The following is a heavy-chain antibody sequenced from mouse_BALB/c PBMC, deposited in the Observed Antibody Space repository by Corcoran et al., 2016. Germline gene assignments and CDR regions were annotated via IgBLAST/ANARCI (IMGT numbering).Heavy chain of an antibody. CDR2: IDPANGNT. J-gene: IGHJ3*01. CDR3: GRRGYGSSYWFAY. Sequence: EVQLQQSGAELVKPGASVKLSCTASGFNIKDTYMHWVKQRPEQGLEWIGRIDPANGNTKYDPKFQGKATITADTSSNTAYLQLSSLTSEDTAVYYCGRRGYGSSYWFAYWGQGTLVTVSA. V-gene: IGHV14-3*02. CDR1: GFNIKDTY. D-gene: IGHD1-1*01.